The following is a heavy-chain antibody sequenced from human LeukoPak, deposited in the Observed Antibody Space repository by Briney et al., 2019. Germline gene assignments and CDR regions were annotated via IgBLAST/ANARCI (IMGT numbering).Heavy chain of an antibody. J-gene: IGHJ4*02. CDR1: GFTFSDYY. D-gene: IGHD5-18*01. CDR2: ISGSGGST. CDR3: ANQKYSYVGYYFDY. V-gene: IGHV3-23*01. Sequence: SGGSLRLSCAASGFTFSDYYMSWIRQAPGKGLEWVSAISGSGGSTYYADSVKGRFTISRDNSKNTLYLQMNSLRAEDTAVYYCANQKYSYVGYYFDYWGQGTLVTVSS.